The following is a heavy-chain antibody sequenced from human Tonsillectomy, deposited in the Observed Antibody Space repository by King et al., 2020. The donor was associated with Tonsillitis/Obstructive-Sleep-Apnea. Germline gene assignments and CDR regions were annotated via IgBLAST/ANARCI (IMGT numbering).Heavy chain of an antibody. V-gene: IGHV3-33*01. CDR3: ARDRGGVCDY. D-gene: IGHD2-21*01. CDR2: IWYDGSNK. Sequence: VQLVESGGGVVQPGRSLRLSCAASGFTFSSYGMHWVRQPPGKGLEWVAAIWYDGSNKYYAESVKGRFTISRDNSKNTRYLQMNSLRAEDTAVYYCARDRGGVCDYWGQGTLVTVSS. J-gene: IGHJ4*02. CDR1: GFTFSSYG.